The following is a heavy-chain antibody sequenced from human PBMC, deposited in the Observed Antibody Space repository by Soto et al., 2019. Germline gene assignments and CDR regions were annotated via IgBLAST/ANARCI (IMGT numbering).Heavy chain of an antibody. CDR2: IYYSWST. J-gene: IGHJ5*02. V-gene: IGHV4-59*08. D-gene: IGHD3-16*02. CDR3: ARSGSRLRLGELSLIRFDP. CDR1: CGSIISYY. Sequence: SETLSLTGTVSCGSIISYYWIWIRQPPGKGLEWIGYIYYSWSTNYNPSLKIRVTISVYTSKNQFSLKLSSVTAADTAVYYCARSGSRLRLGELSLIRFDPWGQGTLVTVSS.